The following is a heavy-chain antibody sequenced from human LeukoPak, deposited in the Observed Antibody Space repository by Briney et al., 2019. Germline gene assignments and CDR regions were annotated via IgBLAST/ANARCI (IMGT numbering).Heavy chain of an antibody. CDR3: ARGPGSRGIFDY. Sequence: GGPLRLSCAVSGFSVSAHYMSWARQAPGKGLECVSFLYTGGDTSYADSVRGRFSISRDNSKNTVYLQMNGLRAEDTAVYYCARGPGSRGIFDYWGQGTLVTVSS. J-gene: IGHJ4*02. V-gene: IGHV3-53*01. CDR1: GFSVSAHY. D-gene: IGHD3-10*01. CDR2: LYTGGDT.